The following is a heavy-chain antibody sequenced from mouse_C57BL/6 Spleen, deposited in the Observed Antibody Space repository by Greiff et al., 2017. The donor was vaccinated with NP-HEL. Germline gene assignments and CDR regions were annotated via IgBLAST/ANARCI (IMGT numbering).Heavy chain of an antibody. Sequence: QVQLQQSGAELVKPGASVKLSCKASGYTFTEYTIHWVKQRSGQGLEWIGWFYPGSGSIKYNEKFKDKATLTADKSSSPVYMELSRLTSEDSAVYFCARHEEEDAIYYYGSSPFAYWGQGTLVTVSA. CDR2: FYPGSGSI. D-gene: IGHD1-1*01. J-gene: IGHJ3*01. CDR3: ARHEEEDAIYYYGSSPFAY. CDR1: GYTFTEYT. V-gene: IGHV1-62-2*01.